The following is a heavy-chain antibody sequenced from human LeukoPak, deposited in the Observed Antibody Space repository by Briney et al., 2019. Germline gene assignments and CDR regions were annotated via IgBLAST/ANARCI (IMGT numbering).Heavy chain of an antibody. Sequence: SETLSLTCTVSGGSISSYYWSWIRQPPGKGLEWIGYIYYSGSTNYNPSLKSRVTISVDTSKNQFSLKLSSVTAADTAVYYCARGEPYYDFWSGYYFDYWSQGTLVTVSS. CDR3: ARGEPYYDFWSGYYFDY. J-gene: IGHJ4*02. CDR1: GGSISSYY. V-gene: IGHV4-59*01. D-gene: IGHD3-3*01. CDR2: IYYSGST.